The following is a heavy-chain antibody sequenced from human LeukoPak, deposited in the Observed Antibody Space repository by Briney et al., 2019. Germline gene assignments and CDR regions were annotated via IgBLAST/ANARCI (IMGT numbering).Heavy chain of an antibody. J-gene: IGHJ4*02. CDR1: GGSINNHY. D-gene: IGHD6-19*01. CDR3: ARDTALAGRGGYFES. Sequence: SETLSLTCIVSGGSINNHYWTWIRQTPGKGLEWIGDIHYTGTTKYNPSLKSRVTISIDTSKTRLYLHLTSVTAADTAVYFCARDTALAGRGGYFESWGQGTLVTVSS. V-gene: IGHV4-59*11. CDR2: IHYTGTT.